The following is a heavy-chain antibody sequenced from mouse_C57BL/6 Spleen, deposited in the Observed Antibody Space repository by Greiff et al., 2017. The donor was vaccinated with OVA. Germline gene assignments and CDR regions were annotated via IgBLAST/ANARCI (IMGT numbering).Heavy chain of an antibody. CDR1: GYAFSSSW. D-gene: IGHD1-1*01. Sequence: LLESGPELVKPGASVKISCKASGYAFSSSWMNWVKQRPGKGLEWIGRIYPGDGDTNYNGKFKGKATLTADKSSSTAYMQLSSLTSEDSAVYFCAREEIYYGSSYWYFDVWGTGTTVTVSS. CDR2: IYPGDGDT. V-gene: IGHV1-82*01. CDR3: AREEIYYGSSYWYFDV. J-gene: IGHJ1*03.